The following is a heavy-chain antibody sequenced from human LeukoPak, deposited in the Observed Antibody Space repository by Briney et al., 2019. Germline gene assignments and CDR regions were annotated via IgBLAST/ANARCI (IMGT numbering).Heavy chain of an antibody. V-gene: IGHV1-46*01. CDR1: GYTLTRYY. CDR2: INPSGDST. D-gene: IGHD3-10*01. J-gene: IGHJ4*02. Sequence: GASVKVSCKASGYTLTRYYMHWVRQAPGQGLEWMGIINPSGDSTNYAQKFQGRVTMTRDTSTSTVYMELSSLRSEDTAAYYCARGWENNFYGSGTPGFWGQGTLVTVSS. CDR3: ARGWENNFYGSGTPGF.